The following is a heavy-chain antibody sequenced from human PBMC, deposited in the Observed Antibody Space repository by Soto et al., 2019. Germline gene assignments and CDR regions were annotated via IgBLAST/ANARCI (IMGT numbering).Heavy chain of an antibody. V-gene: IGHV1-2*02. CDR1: GYTFTGYY. J-gene: IGHJ3*02. CDR2: INANSGGT. CDR3: ARDAVTRGSYAFDI. Sequence: ASEEVSCKASGYTFTGYYMHWLRQAPGQGLEWMGWINANSGGTNYAQKFQGRVTMIRDTSISKAYMGLSRLRSDDTAVYYWARDAVTRGSYAFDIWGQGTMVTVSS. D-gene: IGHD4-17*01.